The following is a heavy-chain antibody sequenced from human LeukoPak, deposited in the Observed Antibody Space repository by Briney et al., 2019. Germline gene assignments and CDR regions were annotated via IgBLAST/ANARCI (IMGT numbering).Heavy chain of an antibody. CDR1: GFTFSSYA. D-gene: IGHD3-22*01. CDR3: AKRTPEGYYDNSGYYYFDY. CDR2: ISGSGGST. Sequence: GGSLRLSCAASGFTFSSYAMSWVRQAPGKGLEWVSAISGSGGSTYYADSVKGRFTISRDNSKNTLYLQMNSLRVEDTAVYYCAKRTPEGYYDNSGYYYFDYWGQGTLVTVSS. J-gene: IGHJ4*02. V-gene: IGHV3-23*01.